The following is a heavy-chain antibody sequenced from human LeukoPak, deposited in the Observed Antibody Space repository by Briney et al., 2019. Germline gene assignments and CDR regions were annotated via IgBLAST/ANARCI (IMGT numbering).Heavy chain of an antibody. CDR1: GFTVITND. CDR3: ARGVEPLAANTLAY. Sequence: GGSLRLSYAASGFTVITNDMTWVRQAPGKGLEWVSVLYSDGNTKYADSVQGRFTISRDNSKNTLYLEMNSLSPDDTAVYYCARGVEPLAANTLAYWGQGTLVTVSS. V-gene: IGHV3-53*01. CDR2: LYSDGNT. D-gene: IGHD1-14*01. J-gene: IGHJ4*02.